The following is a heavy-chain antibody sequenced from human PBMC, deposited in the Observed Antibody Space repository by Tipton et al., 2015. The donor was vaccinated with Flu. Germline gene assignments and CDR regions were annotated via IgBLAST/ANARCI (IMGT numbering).Heavy chain of an antibody. D-gene: IGHD3-22*01. CDR3: ARALSGYYFYAFDI. CDR2: IYHSGST. J-gene: IGHJ3*02. Sequence: TLSLTCTVSGYSISSGYYWGWIRQPPGKGLEWIGSIYHSGSTYYNPSLKRRVTISVDTSKNQFSLKLSSVTAADTAVYYCARALSGYYFYAFDIWGQGTMVTVSS. V-gene: IGHV4-38-2*02. CDR1: GYSISSGYY.